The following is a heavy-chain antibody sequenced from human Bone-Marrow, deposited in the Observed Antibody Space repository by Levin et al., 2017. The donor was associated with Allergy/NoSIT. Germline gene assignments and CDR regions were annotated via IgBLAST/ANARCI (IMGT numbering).Heavy chain of an antibody. J-gene: IGHJ3*01. CDR3: ARDGSGTDDAFHL. CDR2: IHYSGTT. Sequence: LRLSCTVSGGSINSGDYYWTWIRQPPGKGLEFIGYIHYSGTTYLNPSLKSRLTISAHASNSQFSLEVTSVTAADTAVYFCARDGSGTDDAFHLWGQGTMVNVSS. V-gene: IGHV4-30-4*08. D-gene: IGHD3-10*01. CDR1: GGSINSGDYY.